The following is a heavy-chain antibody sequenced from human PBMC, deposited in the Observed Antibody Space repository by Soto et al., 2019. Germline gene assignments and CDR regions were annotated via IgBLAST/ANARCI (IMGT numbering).Heavy chain of an antibody. D-gene: IGHD5-12*01. CDR1: GFTFSSYS. J-gene: IGHJ4*02. V-gene: IGHV3-21*01. CDR3: ARREYSDSYRLPFDY. Sequence: EVQLVESGGGLVKPGGSLRLSCVASGFTFSSYSMSWVRQAPGKGLEWVSIISSSSSSHIYYADSVKGRFTVSRDNAKNSLYLQMNSLGAEDTAVYYCARREYSDSYRLPFDYWGQGTLVTVSS. CDR2: ISSSSSSHI.